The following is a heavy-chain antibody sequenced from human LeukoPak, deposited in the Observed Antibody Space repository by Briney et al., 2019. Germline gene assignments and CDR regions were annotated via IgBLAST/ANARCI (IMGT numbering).Heavy chain of an antibody. CDR2: IWYEGSNK. J-gene: IGHJ6*04. CDR1: GFTFSSYG. Sequence: GGSLRLSCAASGFTFSSYGMHWVRQAPGKGLEWVAVIWYEGSNKYYAASVKGRFTITRDNSKNTLYLKMSSLTAEDTAVYYCARDRRSGTDYYYGMDVWGKGTTVTVSS. D-gene: IGHD1-1*01. V-gene: IGHV3-33*01. CDR3: ARDRRSGTDYYYGMDV.